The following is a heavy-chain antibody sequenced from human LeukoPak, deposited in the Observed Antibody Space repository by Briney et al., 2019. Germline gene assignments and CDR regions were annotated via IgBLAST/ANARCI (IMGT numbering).Heavy chain of an antibody. CDR2: IYHSGNT. J-gene: IGHJ4*02. Sequence: SETLSLTCVVSGYSISSGYYWGWIRQPPGEGLEWIGSIYHSGNTYYNPSLRSRVTISVDTSKNQFSLKLSSVTAADTAVYYCASAPGPSLFDYWGQGTLVTVSS. V-gene: IGHV4-38-2*01. CDR1: GYSISSGYY. CDR3: ASAPGPSLFDY. D-gene: IGHD6-13*01.